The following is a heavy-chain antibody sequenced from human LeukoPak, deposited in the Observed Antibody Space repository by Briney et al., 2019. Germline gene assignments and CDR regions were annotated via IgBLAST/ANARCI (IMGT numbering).Heavy chain of an antibody. CDR2: IYYSGST. J-gene: IGHJ4*02. CDR3: VTIRYYFDY. V-gene: IGHV4-59*12. CDR1: GGSISSYY. Sequence: SETLSLTCTVSGGSISSYYWSWIRQPPGKGLEWIGYIYYSGSTNYNPSLKSRVTISVDTSKNQFSLKLISVTAADTAVYYCVTIRYYFDYWGQGTLVTVSS.